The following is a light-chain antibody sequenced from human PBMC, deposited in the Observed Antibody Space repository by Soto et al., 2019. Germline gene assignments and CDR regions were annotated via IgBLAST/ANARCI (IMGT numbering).Light chain of an antibody. V-gene: IGLV3-21*04. Sequence: SYELTQPPSVSVAPGKTARITWGGTTIGRKSVHWYQQKPGQAPVLVIYYDSDRPSGIPERFSGSNSGNTATLTISRVEAGDEADYYCQVWDSSSDHRVFGGGTKLTVL. J-gene: IGLJ2*01. CDR2: YDS. CDR1: TIGRKS. CDR3: QVWDSSSDHRV.